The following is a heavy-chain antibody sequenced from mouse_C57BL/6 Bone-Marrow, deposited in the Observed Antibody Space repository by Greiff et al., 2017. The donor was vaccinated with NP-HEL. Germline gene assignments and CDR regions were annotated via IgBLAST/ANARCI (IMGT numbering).Heavy chain of an antibody. CDR2: IWRGGST. J-gene: IGHJ2*01. Sequence: VQLQQSGPGLVQPSQSLSITCTVSGFSLTSYGVHWVRQSPGKGLEWLGVIWRGGSTDYNAAFMSRLSITKDNSKSQVFFKMNSLQADDTAIYYCAKKSPLFITTVVAFDYWGQGTTLTVSS. D-gene: IGHD1-1*01. V-gene: IGHV2-5*01. CDR3: AKKSPLFITTVVAFDY. CDR1: GFSLTSYG.